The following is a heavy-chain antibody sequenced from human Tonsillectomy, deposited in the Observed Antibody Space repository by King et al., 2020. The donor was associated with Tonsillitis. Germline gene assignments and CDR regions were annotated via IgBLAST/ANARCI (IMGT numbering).Heavy chain of an antibody. V-gene: IGHV1-2*02. J-gene: IGHJ5*02. Sequence: VQLVESGAEVKKPGASVKVSCKASGYTFTGYYMHWVRQAPGQGLEWMGWINPNSGGTNYAQKFQGRVTMTRDTSISSAYMELSRLRSDDTAVYYCARDHYYDSSGTFDPWGQGTLVTVSS. CDR1: GYTFTGYY. D-gene: IGHD3-22*01. CDR2: INPNSGGT. CDR3: ARDHYYDSSGTFDP.